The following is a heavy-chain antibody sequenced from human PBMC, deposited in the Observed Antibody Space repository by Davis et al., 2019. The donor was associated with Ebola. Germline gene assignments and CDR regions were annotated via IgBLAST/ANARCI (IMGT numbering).Heavy chain of an antibody. CDR3: ARDGENYSDLDY. CDR1: GFTFSDYG. CDR2: IWYDGSNQ. Sequence: PGGSLRLSCPAPGFTFSDYGMYWFRQSPGMGLAWMAYIWYDGSNQFYAHSVEGRFTVSRDNAKNSLYLQMNSLRAEDTAVYYCARDGENYSDLDYWGQGTLVTVSS. V-gene: IGHV3-33*01. D-gene: IGHD3-10*01. J-gene: IGHJ4*02.